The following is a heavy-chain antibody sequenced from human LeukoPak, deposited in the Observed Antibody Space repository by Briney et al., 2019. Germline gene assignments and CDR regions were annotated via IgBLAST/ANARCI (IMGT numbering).Heavy chain of an antibody. CDR1: GFTFNNYA. D-gene: IGHD3-16*01. CDR2: VYGSGYYT. J-gene: IGHJ4*02. CDR3: AKDGGENKGSLDY. Sequence: GGSLRVSCAASGFTFNNYAMSWVRQARGKGLAWVSVVYGSGYYTYYADSVEGRFTISRDNSRNTLYLQMNSLRAEDTAVYYCAKDGGENKGSLDYWGQGTLVIVSS. V-gene: IGHV3-23*01.